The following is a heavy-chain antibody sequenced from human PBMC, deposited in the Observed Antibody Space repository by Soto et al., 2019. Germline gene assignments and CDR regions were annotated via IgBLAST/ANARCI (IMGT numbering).Heavy chain of an antibody. V-gene: IGHV1-69*02. J-gene: IGHJ4*02. D-gene: IGHD2-15*01. CDR1: GGTFSSYT. CDR2: IIPILGIA. Sequence: QVQLVQSGAEVKKPGSSVKVSCKASGGTFSSYTISWVRQAHGQGLEWMGRIIPILGIANYAQKFQGCVTITADKSTSTAYMELSSLRSEGTAVYYCARSIWRSSWYVDYWGQGTLVTGSS. CDR3: ARSIWRSSWYVDY.